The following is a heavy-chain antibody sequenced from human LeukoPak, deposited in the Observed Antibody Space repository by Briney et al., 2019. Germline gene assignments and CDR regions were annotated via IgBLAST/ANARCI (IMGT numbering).Heavy chain of an antibody. Sequence: SETLSLTCTVSGGSISSGSYYWSWIRQPAGKGLEWIGRIYTSGSTNYNPSLKSRVTISVDTSKNQFSLKLSSVTAADTAVYYCARDLPYDSSGFWFDPWGQGTLVTVSS. CDR2: IYTSGST. D-gene: IGHD3-22*01. CDR3: ARDLPYDSSGFWFDP. CDR1: GGSISSGSYY. J-gene: IGHJ5*02. V-gene: IGHV4-61*02.